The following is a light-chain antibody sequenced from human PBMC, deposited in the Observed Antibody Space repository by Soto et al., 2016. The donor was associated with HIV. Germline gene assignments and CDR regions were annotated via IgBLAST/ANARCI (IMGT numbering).Light chain of an antibody. CDR1: QGISTY. V-gene: IGKV1-9*01. CDR2: GTS. Sequence: DIQLTQSPAFLSASVGDRVTITCRASQGISTYLAWYQQKQRKAPKLLIYGTSTLQNGVPSRFSGTGSGTEFTLTISSLQPEDFGTYYCLHLNSYPLSFGPGTKWMSN. J-gene: IGKJ3*01. CDR3: LHLNSYPLS.